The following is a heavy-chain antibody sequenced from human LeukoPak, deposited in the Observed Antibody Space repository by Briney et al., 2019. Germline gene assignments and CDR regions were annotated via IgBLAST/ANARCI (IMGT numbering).Heavy chain of an antibody. CDR2: IYPGDSDT. J-gene: IGHJ4*02. V-gene: IGHV5-51*01. CDR1: GYSFTSYW. D-gene: IGHD6-19*01. Sequence: GESLKISCKVSGYSFTSYWIAWVRQMPGKGLEWMGIIYPGDSDTRFSPSFQGQVTISADKSISTAYLQWSSLRASDTAMYYCARRVAGRADYWGQGILVTVSS. CDR3: ARRVAGRADY.